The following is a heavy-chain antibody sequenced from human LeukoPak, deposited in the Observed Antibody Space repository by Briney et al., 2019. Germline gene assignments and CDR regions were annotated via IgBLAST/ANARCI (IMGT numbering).Heavy chain of an antibody. CDR3: AREGEGYYDAFDI. Sequence: GGSLRLSCTASGFTFSNYGMHWVRQAPGKGLEWVAIIWFDGSNKYYADSVKGRFTISRDNSKNALYLQMNSLRAEDTAVYYCAREGEGYYDAFDIWGQGTMVTVSS. CDR2: IWFDGSNK. V-gene: IGHV3-33*01. CDR1: GFTFSNYG. J-gene: IGHJ3*02. D-gene: IGHD3-16*01.